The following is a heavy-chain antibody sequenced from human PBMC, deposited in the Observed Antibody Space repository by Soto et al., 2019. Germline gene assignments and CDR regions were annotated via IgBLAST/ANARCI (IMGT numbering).Heavy chain of an antibody. CDR1: GFSLSTYHMG. Sequence: QITLKESGPTLVRPAQTLKLTCDFSGFSLSTYHMGVAWIRQPPGKALEWLALIYWDDDKRYSPSLKDRLAISKDTSSNQVVLTITNIDPGDSATYFCAHAGDYDLLTFDHWGPGTLVTVSS. J-gene: IGHJ4*02. V-gene: IGHV2-5*02. D-gene: IGHD4-17*01. CDR3: AHAGDYDLLTFDH. CDR2: IYWDDDK.